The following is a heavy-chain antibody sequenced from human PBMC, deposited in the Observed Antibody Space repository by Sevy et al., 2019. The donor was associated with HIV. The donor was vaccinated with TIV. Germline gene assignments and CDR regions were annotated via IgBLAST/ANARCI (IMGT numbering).Heavy chain of an antibody. V-gene: IGHV3-30*18. CDR2: ISYDGSNK. J-gene: IGHJ4*02. D-gene: IGHD3-3*01. Sequence: GGSLRLSCAASGFTFSSYGMHWVRQAPGKGLEWVAVISYDGSNKYYADSVKGRFSISRDNSKNTLYLQMNSLRAEDTAVYYCAKDRLALRFLEWLLVYWGQGTLVTVSS. CDR3: AKDRLALRFLEWLLVY. CDR1: GFTFSSYG.